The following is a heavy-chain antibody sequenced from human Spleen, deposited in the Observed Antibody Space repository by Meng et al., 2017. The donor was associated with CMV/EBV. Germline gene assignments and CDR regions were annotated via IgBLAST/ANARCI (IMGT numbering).Heavy chain of an antibody. V-gene: IGHV3-20*04. CDR3: ARNDRTDPYYFDY. Sequence: GESLKISCAASGFTFDDYGMNWVRQAPGKGLEWVSAISGSGGSTYYADSVKGRFTISRDNAKNSLYLQMSNVRAEDTAVYYCARNDRTDPYYFDYWGQGTLVTVSS. J-gene: IGHJ4*02. CDR1: GFTFDDYG. D-gene: IGHD3-16*01. CDR2: ISGSGGST.